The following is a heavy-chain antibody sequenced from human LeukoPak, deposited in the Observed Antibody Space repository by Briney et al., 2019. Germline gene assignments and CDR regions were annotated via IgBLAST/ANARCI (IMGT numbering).Heavy chain of an antibody. CDR1: GGTFSSYA. D-gene: IGHD1-26*01. J-gene: IGHJ4*02. CDR3: AREEWELLFSHFDY. V-gene: IGHV3-30-3*01. Sequence: SCKASGGTFSSYAMHWVRQAPGKGLEWVAVISYDGSNKYYADSVKGRFTISRDNSKNTLYLQMNSLRAEDTAVYYCAREEWELLFSHFDYWGQGTLVTASS. CDR2: ISYDGSNK.